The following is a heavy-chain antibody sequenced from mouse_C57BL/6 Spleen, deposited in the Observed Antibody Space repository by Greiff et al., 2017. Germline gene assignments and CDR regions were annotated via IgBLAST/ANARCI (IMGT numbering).Heavy chain of an antibody. V-gene: IGHV1-67*01. CDR2: ISTYYGDA. CDR3: ARWPYYYGSSYDIYWYFDV. Sequence: VQLQQSGPELVRPGVSVKISCKGSGYTFTDYAMHWVKQSHAKSLEWIGVISTYYGDASYNQKFKDKATMTVDKSSSTAYMERARLTSEDSAVYYCARWPYYYGSSYDIYWYFDVWGTGTTVTVSA. D-gene: IGHD1-1*01. J-gene: IGHJ1*03. CDR1: GYTFTDYA.